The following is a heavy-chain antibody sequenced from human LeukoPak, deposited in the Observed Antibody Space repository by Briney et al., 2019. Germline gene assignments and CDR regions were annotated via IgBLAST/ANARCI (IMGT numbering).Heavy chain of an antibody. CDR3: TRDKVTVTTGDTNAFDI. Sequence: SLRLSCTASGFTFGDYAMSWVRQAPGKGLEWVSSIRRKAYGGTKQYAASVKGRFTISRDDSKSVAYLQMNSLKTEDTAVYYCTRDKVTVTTGDTNAFDIWGQGTTVSVSS. V-gene: IGHV3-49*04. D-gene: IGHD4-17*01. J-gene: IGHJ3*02. CDR1: GFTFGDYA. CDR2: IRRKAYGGTK.